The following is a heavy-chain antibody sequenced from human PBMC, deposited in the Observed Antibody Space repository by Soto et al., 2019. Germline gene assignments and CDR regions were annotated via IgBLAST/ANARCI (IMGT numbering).Heavy chain of an antibody. CDR1: GGSISSGDYF. Sequence: QVQLQESGPGLVTPSQTLSLTCTVSGGSISSGDYFWSWIRKSPGKGLQWIGYISSIGSNYYNLSPKSRVSESRDTSKNQFSLKLSSVTTTDTAVYYGARELVNSPCYYPGMDVWGQGATVTVSS. CDR3: ARELVNSPCYYPGMDV. J-gene: IGHJ6*02. D-gene: IGHD3-9*01. CDR2: ISSIGSN. V-gene: IGHV4-30-4*01.